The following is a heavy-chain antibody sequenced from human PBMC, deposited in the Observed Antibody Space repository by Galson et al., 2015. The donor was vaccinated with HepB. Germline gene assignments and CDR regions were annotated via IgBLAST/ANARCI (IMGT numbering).Heavy chain of an antibody. CDR3: ATLQKPQTSL. J-gene: IGHJ2*01. D-gene: IGHD1-14*01. CDR1: GFTFSDHY. V-gene: IGHV3-72*01. Sequence: SLRLSCAASGFTFSDHYMDWVRQAPGKGLEWVGRTRNKANSYTTEYAASVKGRFTISRDDSKNSLYLQMNSLKTEDTAVYYCATLQKPQTSLWGRGTLVTVSS. CDR2: TRNKANSYTT.